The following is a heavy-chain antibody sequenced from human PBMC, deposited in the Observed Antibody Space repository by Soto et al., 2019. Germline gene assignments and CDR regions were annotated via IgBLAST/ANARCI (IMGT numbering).Heavy chain of an antibody. Sequence: PGGSLRLSCAASGFAFRSNWMSWVRQAPGNGLEWLACIKGDGSEIHYVDSVKGRFTITRDNGKNSLYLQLNSLRAEDTAVYYCAALDTAMVPVSGYWGQGTPVTVSS. CDR3: AALDTAMVPVSGY. CDR2: IKGDGSEI. V-gene: IGHV3-7*03. J-gene: IGHJ4*02. D-gene: IGHD5-18*01. CDR1: GFAFRSNW.